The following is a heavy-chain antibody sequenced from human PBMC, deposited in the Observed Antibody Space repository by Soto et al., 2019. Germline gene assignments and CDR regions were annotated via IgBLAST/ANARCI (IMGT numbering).Heavy chain of an antibody. Sequence: QVQLVQSGAEVKKPGASVKVSCKASGHTFTNYGISWVRQAPGQGLEWMGWINTYNGNTNHAQKLQGRVTMTTDTSTSTAYMERRSRRSDDTAVYYCARGVGSGTHYNQYNWFDPWGQGTLVTVSS. V-gene: IGHV1-18*01. D-gene: IGHD3-10*01. CDR3: ARGVGSGTHYNQYNWFDP. CDR1: GHTFTNYG. J-gene: IGHJ5*02. CDR2: INTYNGNT.